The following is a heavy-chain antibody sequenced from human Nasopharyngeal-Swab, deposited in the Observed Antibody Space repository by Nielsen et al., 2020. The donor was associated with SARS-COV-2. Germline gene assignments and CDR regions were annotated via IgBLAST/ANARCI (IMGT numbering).Heavy chain of an antibody. D-gene: IGHD7-27*01. J-gene: IGHJ4*02. CDR3: ARDLGRESDY. CDR2: ISYDGSNK. V-gene: IGHV3-30-3*01. Sequence: GESLKISCAASGFTFSSYAMHWVRQAPGKGLEWVAVISYDGSNKYYADSVKGRFTISRDNSKNTLYLQMNSLRAEDTAVYYCARDLGRESDYWGQETLVTVSS. CDR1: GFTFSSYA.